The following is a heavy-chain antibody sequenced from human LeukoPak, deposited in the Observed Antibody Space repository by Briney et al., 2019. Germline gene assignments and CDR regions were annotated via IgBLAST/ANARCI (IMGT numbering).Heavy chain of an antibody. CDR1: GFTFSSYG. V-gene: IGHV3-23*01. Sequence: GGTLRLSCAASGFTFSSYGMSWVRQAPGKGLEWVSAISGSGGSTYYADSVKGRFTISKDNSKNTLYLQMNSLRAEDTAVYYCARDFLYCTNGVCIDYWGQGTLVTVSS. D-gene: IGHD2-8*01. J-gene: IGHJ4*02. CDR2: ISGSGGST. CDR3: ARDFLYCTNGVCIDY.